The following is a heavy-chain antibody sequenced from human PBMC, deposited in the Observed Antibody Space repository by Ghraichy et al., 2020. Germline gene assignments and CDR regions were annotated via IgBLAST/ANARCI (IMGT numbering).Heavy chain of an antibody. V-gene: IGHV1-69*13. CDR1: GGTFSSYA. J-gene: IGHJ3*02. Sequence: SVKVSCKASGGTFSSYAISWVRQAPGQGLEWMGGIIPIFGTANYAQKFQGRVTITADESTSTAYMELSSLRSEDTAVYYCARDALETSCSSTSCPLWAFDIWGQGTMVTVSS. CDR2: IIPIFGTA. CDR3: ARDALETSCSSTSCPLWAFDI. D-gene: IGHD2-2*01.